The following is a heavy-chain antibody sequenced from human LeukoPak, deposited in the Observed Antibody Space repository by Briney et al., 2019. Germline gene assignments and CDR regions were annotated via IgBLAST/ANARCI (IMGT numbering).Heavy chain of an antibody. Sequence: SETLSLTCTVPGGSISSYYWSWIRQPPGKGLEWIGYIYYSGSTNYNPSLKSRVTISVDTSKNQFSLKLSSVTAADTAVYYCARGIASSSPWIDYWGQGTLVTVSS. CDR3: ARGIASSSPWIDY. V-gene: IGHV4-59*01. D-gene: IGHD6-6*01. CDR1: GGSISSYY. J-gene: IGHJ4*02. CDR2: IYYSGST.